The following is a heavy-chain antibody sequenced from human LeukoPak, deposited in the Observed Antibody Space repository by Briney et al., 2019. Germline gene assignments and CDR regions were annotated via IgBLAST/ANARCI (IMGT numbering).Heavy chain of an antibody. V-gene: IGHV1-2*02. D-gene: IGHD3-9*01. Sequence: ASVKVSCKASGYTFTGYYMHWVRQAPGQGLEWMGWINPNSGGTNYAQKFQGRVTMTRDTSISTAYMELSRLRSEDTAVYYCARHHYDILTGYYKEGFDYWGQGTLVTVSS. CDR2: INPNSGGT. CDR1: GYTFTGYY. J-gene: IGHJ4*02. CDR3: ARHHYDILTGYYKEGFDY.